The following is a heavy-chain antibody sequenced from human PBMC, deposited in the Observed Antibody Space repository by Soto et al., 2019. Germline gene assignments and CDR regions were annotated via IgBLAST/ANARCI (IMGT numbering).Heavy chain of an antibody. CDR3: ARPNTVDYYDSSGYSGHDAFDI. D-gene: IGHD3-22*01. V-gene: IGHV4-34*01. CDR2: INHSGST. J-gene: IGHJ3*02. CDR1: GLSFSGYD. Sequence: SDTLSLTCAFYGLSFSGYDLILIRPPPGKGLEWIGEINHSGSTNYNPSLKSRVTISVDTSKNQFSLKLSSVTAADTAVYYCARPNTVDYYDSSGYSGHDAFDIWGQGTMVTVS.